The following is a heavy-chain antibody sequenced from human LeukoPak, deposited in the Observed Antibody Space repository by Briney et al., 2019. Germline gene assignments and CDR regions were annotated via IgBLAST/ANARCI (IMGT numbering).Heavy chain of an antibody. D-gene: IGHD2-21*01. V-gene: IGHV3-7*05. CDR2: XKEDGSET. J-gene: IGHJ3*02. CDR1: GSTFSSXX. Sequence: GGSPRLSCAXXGSTFSSXXXXXXXQAPGKGLEWVANXKEDGSETXYLDSVKGRFTIXXDNAKNSLYLQMNTLRAEDTAVYYCARHINWSFDIWGQGTTVTVSS. CDR3: ARHINWSFDI.